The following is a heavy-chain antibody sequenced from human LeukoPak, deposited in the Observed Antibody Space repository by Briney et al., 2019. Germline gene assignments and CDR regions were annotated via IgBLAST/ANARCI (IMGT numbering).Heavy chain of an antibody. CDR3: VNGGTALSHRDV. CDR1: GFTFSSYE. V-gene: IGHV3-21*01. Sequence: GGSLRLSCAASGFTFSSYEMNWVRQAPGKGLEWVSSTSSSSSYIYYADSVKGRFTISRDNAKNSLYLQMNSLRAEDTAVYYGVNGGTALSHRDVWGKGTTVTVPS. CDR2: TSSSSSYI. J-gene: IGHJ6*03. D-gene: IGHD4-23*01.